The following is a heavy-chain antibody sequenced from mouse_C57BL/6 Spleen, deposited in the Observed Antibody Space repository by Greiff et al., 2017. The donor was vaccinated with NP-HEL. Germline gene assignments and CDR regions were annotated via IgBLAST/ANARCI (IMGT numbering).Heavy chain of an antibody. CDR2: INPNNGGT. CDR3: ASGGDSDWFAY. Sequence: EVQLQQSGPELVKPGASVKISCKASGYTFTDSYMNWVKQSHGKSLEWIGDINPNNGGTSYNQTFKGKAPLTVDKSSSTAYMELRSLTSEDSAVYCCASGGDSDWFAYWGQGTLVTVSA. D-gene: IGHD3-3*01. V-gene: IGHV1-26*01. CDR1: GYTFTDSY. J-gene: IGHJ3*01.